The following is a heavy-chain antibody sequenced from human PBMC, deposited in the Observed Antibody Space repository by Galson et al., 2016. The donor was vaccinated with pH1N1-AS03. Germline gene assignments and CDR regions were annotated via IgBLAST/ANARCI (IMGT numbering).Heavy chain of an antibody. J-gene: IGHJ6*02. Sequence: SLRLSCAATGFTVSSGYHMSWVRQAPGKGLEWVSVIHPGGDTYNADSVKGRFTISRDNFENMVYLQMNSLRHEDTAVYYCAGYEGFANGINVWGQGTTVTVSS. D-gene: IGHD2-15*01. CDR1: GFTVSSGY. CDR2: IHPGGDT. V-gene: IGHV3-66*02. CDR3: AGYEGFANGINV.